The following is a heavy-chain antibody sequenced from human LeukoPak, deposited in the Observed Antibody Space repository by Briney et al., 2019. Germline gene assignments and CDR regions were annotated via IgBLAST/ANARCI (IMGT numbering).Heavy chain of an antibody. V-gene: IGHV3-48*01. CDR3: ARDRLPVDY. CDR2: ITSGRTT. Sequence: GGSLGLSCAASGFTFSSYSMTWVRQAPGKGLEWVSCITSGRTTYYADSVKGRFTISRDNAKNSLYLQMNSLRAEDTAVYYCARDRLPVDYWGQGTLVTVSS. J-gene: IGHJ4*02. CDR1: GFTFSSYS.